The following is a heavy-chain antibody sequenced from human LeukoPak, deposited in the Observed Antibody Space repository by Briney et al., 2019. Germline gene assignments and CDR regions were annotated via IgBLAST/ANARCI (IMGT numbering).Heavy chain of an antibody. Sequence: GGSLRLSCAASGFTFSSYAMSWVRQAPGKGLEWVSAISGSGGSTYYADSVKGRFTISRDNSKNTLYLQMNSLRAEDTAVYYCARDHMTTVNWVPYYYYGMDVWGQGTTVTVSS. CDR3: ARDHMTTVNWVPYYYYGMDV. V-gene: IGHV3-23*01. CDR1: GFTFSSYA. J-gene: IGHJ6*02. D-gene: IGHD4-11*01. CDR2: ISGSGGST.